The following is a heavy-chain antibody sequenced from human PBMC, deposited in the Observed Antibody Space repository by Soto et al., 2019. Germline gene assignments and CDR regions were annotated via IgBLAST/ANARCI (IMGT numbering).Heavy chain of an antibody. D-gene: IGHD6-6*01. Sequence: ASETLSLTCTVSGGSISSYYWSWIRQPPGKGLGWIGYIYYSGSTNYNPSLKSRVTISVDTSKNQFSLKLSSVTAADTAVYYCAREVHSSSSGYYYGMDVWGQGTTVTVSS. J-gene: IGHJ6*02. CDR1: GGSISSYY. CDR2: IYYSGST. CDR3: AREVHSSSSGYYYGMDV. V-gene: IGHV4-59*01.